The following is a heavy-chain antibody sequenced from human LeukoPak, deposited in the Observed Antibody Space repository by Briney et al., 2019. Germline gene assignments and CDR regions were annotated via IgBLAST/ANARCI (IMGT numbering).Heavy chain of an antibody. J-gene: IGHJ3*02. CDR1: GGSISSGGYY. D-gene: IGHD6-13*01. V-gene: IGHV4-31*03. CDR2: IYYSGST. Sequence: SETLSLTCTVSGGSISSGGYYWSWIRQHPGTGLEWIGYIYYSGSTYYNPSLKSRVTISVDTSKNQFSLKLGSVTAADTAVYYCARMYSSSWYTPINAFNIWGQGTMVTVSS. CDR3: ARMYSSSWYTPINAFNI.